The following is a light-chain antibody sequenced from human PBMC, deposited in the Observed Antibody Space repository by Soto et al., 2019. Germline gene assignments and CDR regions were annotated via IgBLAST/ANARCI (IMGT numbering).Light chain of an antibody. CDR1: QSIFYSSNNKNF. CDR3: QQANSFPLT. V-gene: IGKV4-1*01. CDR2: SSS. J-gene: IGKJ3*01. Sequence: DIVMTQSPDSLAVSLGERATINCKSSQSIFYSSNNKNFLAWYQQKPGAAPKLLIHSSSNLQSGVPSRFSGSGSGTDFTLTISSLQPEDFATYYCQQANSFPLTFGPGTKVDI.